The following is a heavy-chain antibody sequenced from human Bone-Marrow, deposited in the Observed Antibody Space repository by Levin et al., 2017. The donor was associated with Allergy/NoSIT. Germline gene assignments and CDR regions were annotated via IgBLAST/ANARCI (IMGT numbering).Heavy chain of an antibody. CDR1: GFTLSSYD. V-gene: IGHV3-13*01. CDR2: IGSAGDT. J-gene: IGHJ6*02. D-gene: IGHD1-14*01. CDR3: ARGDSTFWRNHYGFDV. Sequence: GGSLRLSCAASGFTLSSYDMHWVRQAPGKGLEWVSGIGSAGDTSYPGSVKGRFTVSRENAKNSLYLQMNSLRAGDTAVYFCARGDSTFWRNHYGFDVWGQGTTVTVSS.